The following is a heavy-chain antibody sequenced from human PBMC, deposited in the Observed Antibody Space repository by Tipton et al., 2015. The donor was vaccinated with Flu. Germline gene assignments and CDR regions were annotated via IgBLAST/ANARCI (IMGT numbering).Heavy chain of an antibody. CDR1: GGSISSYY. V-gene: IGHV4-59*08. J-gene: IGHJ4*02. D-gene: IGHD6-13*01. Sequence: TLSLTCTVSGGSISSYYWRWIRQPPGKGLEWIGYIYYSGSTNYNPSLKSRVTISVDTSKNQFSLKLSSVTAADTAVYYCASLSSSWGYFDYWGQGTLVTVSS. CDR3: ASLSSSWGYFDY. CDR2: IYYSGST.